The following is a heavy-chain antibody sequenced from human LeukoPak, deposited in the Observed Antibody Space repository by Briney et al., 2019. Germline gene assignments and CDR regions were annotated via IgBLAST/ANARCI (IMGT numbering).Heavy chain of an antibody. Sequence: SETLSLTCTVSGGSISPYYWNWIRQPPGKGLEWIGYIYYSGSINYNPSLQSRVTISVDTPNNQFSLKLSSVTAADTAVYYCARGVGGYVNWYFDLWGRGTLVTVSS. D-gene: IGHD5-12*01. V-gene: IGHV4-59*01. CDR3: ARGVGGYVNWYFDL. CDR2: IYYSGSI. CDR1: GGSISPYY. J-gene: IGHJ2*01.